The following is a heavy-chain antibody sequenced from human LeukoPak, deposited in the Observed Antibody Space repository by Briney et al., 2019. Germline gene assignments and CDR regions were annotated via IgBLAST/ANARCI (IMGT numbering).Heavy chain of an antibody. D-gene: IGHD3-16*01. CDR2: INPNSGGR. V-gene: IGHV1-2*02. J-gene: IGHJ4*02. CDR3: ARDRDYVWGSYRRNPFDY. Sequence: GASVKVSCKASGYTFTGYYMHWVRQAPGQGLEWMGWINPNSGGRNYAQKFQGRVTMTRDTSISTAYMELSRLRSDDTAVYYCARDRDYVWGSYRRNPFDYWGQGTLVTVSS. CDR1: GYTFTGYY.